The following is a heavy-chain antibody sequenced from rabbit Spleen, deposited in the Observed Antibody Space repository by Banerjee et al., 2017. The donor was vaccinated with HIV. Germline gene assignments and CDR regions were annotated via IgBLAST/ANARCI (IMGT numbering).Heavy chain of an antibody. Sequence: QSLEESGGGLVKPGASLTLTCTISGFSFSSNYDMCWVRQAPGTGLEWIGCIDGGDDSTWYASWAKGRFTFSKASSTTVTLQMTSLTAADTATYFCARDLDGVIGWNFGWWGPGTLVTVS. CDR2: IDGGDDST. CDR1: GFSFSSNYD. D-gene: IGHD4-1*01. V-gene: IGHV1S40*01. CDR3: ARDLDGVIGWNFGW. J-gene: IGHJ4*01.